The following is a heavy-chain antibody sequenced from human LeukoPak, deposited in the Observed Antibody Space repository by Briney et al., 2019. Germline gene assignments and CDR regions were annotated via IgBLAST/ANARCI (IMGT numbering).Heavy chain of an antibody. CDR1: GASISSYY. J-gene: IGHJ4*02. Sequence: SETLSLTCTVSGASISSYYWTWIRQPPGKGLEWIGYMYYTGSTNYNPSLKSRVTISIDTSKNQFSLWLSSVTAADTAVYYCARGYSSGRVDYWGQGTLVTVS. V-gene: IGHV4-59*01. D-gene: IGHD6-19*01. CDR3: ARGYSSGRVDY. CDR2: MYYTGST.